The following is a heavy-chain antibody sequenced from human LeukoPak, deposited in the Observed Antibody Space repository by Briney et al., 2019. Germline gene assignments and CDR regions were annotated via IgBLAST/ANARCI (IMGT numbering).Heavy chain of an antibody. V-gene: IGHV5-51*01. CDR2: IYPGDSDT. CDR1: GYSFSTYW. CDR3: ARSPSWYVFDY. J-gene: IGHJ4*02. Sequence: GESLKISCKGSGYSFSTYWIGWVRQMPGKGLEWMGIIYPGDSDTRYSPSFQGQVTISADKSISTAYLQWSSLKASDTAMYYCARSPSWYVFDYWGQGTLVTVSS. D-gene: IGHD6-13*01.